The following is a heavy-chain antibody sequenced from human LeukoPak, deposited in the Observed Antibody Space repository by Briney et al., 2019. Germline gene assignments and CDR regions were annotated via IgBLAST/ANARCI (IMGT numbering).Heavy chain of an antibody. D-gene: IGHD1-26*01. CDR1: GYSFSDYW. J-gene: IGHJ3*01. V-gene: IGHV5-51*01. Sequence: GESLKISCQGSGYSFSDYWIGWVRQMPGKGLEWMGIMYPGNSETRYSPSFQNQVTMSVDKSISTAYLQWSTLKASDTAMYYCATTFYSASYGDAFDFWGQGTMVTVSS. CDR3: ATTFYSASYGDAFDF. CDR2: MYPGNSET.